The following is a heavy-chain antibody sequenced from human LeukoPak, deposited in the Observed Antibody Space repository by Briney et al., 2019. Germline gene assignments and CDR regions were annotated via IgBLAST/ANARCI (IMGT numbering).Heavy chain of an antibody. CDR3: ARQYNYDRSGPFQY. D-gene: IGHD3-22*01. CDR2: IYYSGST. V-gene: IGHV4-61*03. J-gene: IGHJ1*01. CDR1: GGSISSGGYY. Sequence: SQTLSLTCTVSGGSISSGGYYWTWIRQPPGKGLEWIGYIYYSGSTNYNPSLKSRVTISVDTSKNHFSLKLRSVTAADTAVYYCARQYNYDRSGPFQYWGQGTLVTVSS.